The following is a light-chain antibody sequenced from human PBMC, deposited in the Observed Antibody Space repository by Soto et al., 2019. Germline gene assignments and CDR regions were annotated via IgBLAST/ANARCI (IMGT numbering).Light chain of an antibody. CDR1: QSISIY. Sequence: DIQMTQSPSSLSASVGDRVTITCRASQSISIYLNWYQQKPGKAPKLLIYAASSLQSGVPSRFSGSGSGTDLTITISSLQPEDFETYFCHQSYITPLTFGGGTKVDIK. CDR2: AAS. CDR3: HQSYITPLT. V-gene: IGKV1-39*01. J-gene: IGKJ4*01.